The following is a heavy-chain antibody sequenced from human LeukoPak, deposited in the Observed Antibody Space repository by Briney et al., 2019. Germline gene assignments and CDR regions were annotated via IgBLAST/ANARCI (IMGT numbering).Heavy chain of an antibody. CDR2: IYLGGKT. CDR3: ARHMATPGTRGFDS. J-gene: IGHJ4*02. CDR1: GGSISSANW. V-gene: IGHV4-4*02. D-gene: IGHD5-24*01. Sequence: SETLSLTCAVSGGSISSANWWSWVRPPPGKGLEWIGEIYLGGKTNHNPSLKSRVTISIDTSKNQFSLKLISVTAADTALYYCARHMATPGTRGFDSWGQGTLVTVSS.